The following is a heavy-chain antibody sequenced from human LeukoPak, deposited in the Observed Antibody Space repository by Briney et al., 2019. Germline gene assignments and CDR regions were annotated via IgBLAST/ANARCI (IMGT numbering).Heavy chain of an antibody. CDR3: AKGVWTRGPSNSYASFQH. CDR2: ISYDGSNK. D-gene: IGHD3/OR15-3a*01. Sequence: PGGSLRLSCAASGFTFSSYGMHWVRQAPGKGLEWVAVISYDGSNKYYADSVKGRFTISRDNSKNTLYLQMNSLRAEDTAVYYCAKGVWTRGPSNSYASFQHWGQGTLVTVSS. CDR1: GFTFSSYG. J-gene: IGHJ1*01. V-gene: IGHV3-30*18.